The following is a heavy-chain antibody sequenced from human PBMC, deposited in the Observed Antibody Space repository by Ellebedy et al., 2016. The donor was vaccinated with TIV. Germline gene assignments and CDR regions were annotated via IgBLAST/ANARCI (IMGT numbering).Heavy chain of an antibody. V-gene: IGHV4-59*01. Sequence: SETLSLTXTVSSGSMSSYYSSWIRQPPGKGLEWIGYIYDSGSTRYNPSLKSRVSISLDTSKNQFSLILNSVTAADTAVYYCARGGFGVAFDIWGQGTMVTVSS. CDR3: ARGGFGVAFDI. D-gene: IGHD3-16*01. CDR1: SGSMSSYY. CDR2: IYDSGST. J-gene: IGHJ3*02.